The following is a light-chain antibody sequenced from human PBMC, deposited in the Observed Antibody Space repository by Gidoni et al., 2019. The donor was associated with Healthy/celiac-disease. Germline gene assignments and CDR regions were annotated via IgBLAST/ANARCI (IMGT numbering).Light chain of an antibody. V-gene: IGKV1-5*01. CDR2: DAS. CDR1: QSISSW. J-gene: IGKJ1*01. CDR3: QQYNSLGWT. Sequence: DLQMTPSPSTLSASVGDRVTITCRASQSISSWLAWYQQKPGKAPKLLIYDASSLESGVPSRFSGSGSGTEFTLTISSLQPDDFATYYCQQYNSLGWTFGQGTKVEIK.